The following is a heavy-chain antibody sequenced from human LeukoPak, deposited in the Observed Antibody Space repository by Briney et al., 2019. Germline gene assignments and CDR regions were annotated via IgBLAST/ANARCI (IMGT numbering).Heavy chain of an antibody. CDR2: ISYSGST. D-gene: IGHD2-2*01. CDR1: SDSFSRRTSY. J-gene: IGHJ5*01. V-gene: IGHV4-39*07. CDR3: AGDADTINWFFF. Sequence: NPSETLSLTCTASSDSFSRRTSYWGWLRQPPGKGLEWIGSISYSGSTSYNPSLKSRVTISVDMSKSQFSLKLTSVTAADTAVYYCAGDADTINWFFFWGQGTLVTVSS.